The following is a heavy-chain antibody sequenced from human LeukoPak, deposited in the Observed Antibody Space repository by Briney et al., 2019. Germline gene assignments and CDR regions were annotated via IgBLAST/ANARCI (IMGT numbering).Heavy chain of an antibody. J-gene: IGHJ2*01. CDR2: ISAYNGNT. V-gene: IGHV1-18*01. CDR1: GYTFTSYG. D-gene: IGHD4-17*01. CDR3: ARSMTTVTYWYFDL. Sequence: ASVKASCKASGYTFTSYGISWVRQAPGQGLEWMGWISAYNGNTNYAQKLQGRVTMTTDTSTSTAYMELRSLRSDDTAVYYCARSMTTVTYWYFDLWGRGTLVTVSS.